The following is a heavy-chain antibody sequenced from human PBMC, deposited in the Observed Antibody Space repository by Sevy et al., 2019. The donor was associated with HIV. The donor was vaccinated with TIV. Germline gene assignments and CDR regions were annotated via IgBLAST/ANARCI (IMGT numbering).Heavy chain of an antibody. Sequence: ASVKVSCKASGCTFTSYGISWVRQAPGQGLEWMGWISAYNGNTNYAQKLQGRVTMTTDTSTSTAYMGLRSLRSDDTAVDYCARDADGGHKIVVVVAERIYYYYGMDVWGQGTTVTVSS. CDR1: GCTFTSYG. J-gene: IGHJ6*02. D-gene: IGHD2-15*01. V-gene: IGHV1-18*01. CDR3: ARDADGGHKIVVVVAERIYYYYGMDV. CDR2: ISAYNGNT.